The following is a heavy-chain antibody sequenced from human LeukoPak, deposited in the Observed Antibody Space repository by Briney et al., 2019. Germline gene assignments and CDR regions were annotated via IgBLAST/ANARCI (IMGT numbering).Heavy chain of an antibody. CDR1: GFTFSNYW. Sequence: GGSLRLPCAASGFTFSNYWMSWVRQAPGKGLEWVANIKQDGSEKYYVDSVKGRFTISRDNAKNSLYLQMNSLGAEDTAVYYCARVYGDYLSYWGQGTLVTVSS. J-gene: IGHJ4*02. V-gene: IGHV3-7*03. D-gene: IGHD4-17*01. CDR3: ARVYGDYLSY. CDR2: IKQDGSEK.